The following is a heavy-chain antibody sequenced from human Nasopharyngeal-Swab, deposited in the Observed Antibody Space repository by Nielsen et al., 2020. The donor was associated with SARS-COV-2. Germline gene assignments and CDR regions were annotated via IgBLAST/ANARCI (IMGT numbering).Heavy chain of an antibody. D-gene: IGHD6-13*01. CDR2: ISSSSSYI. CDR3: ARDLYSTSRGSFGY. Sequence: GGSLRLSCAASGLTFSSYSMNCVRQAPGKGLEWVSSISSSSSYIYYADSVKGRFTISRDNAKNSLYLQMNSLRAEDTAVYNCARDLYSTSRGSFGYWGQGTLVTVSS. V-gene: IGHV3-21*01. J-gene: IGHJ4*02. CDR1: GLTFSSYS.